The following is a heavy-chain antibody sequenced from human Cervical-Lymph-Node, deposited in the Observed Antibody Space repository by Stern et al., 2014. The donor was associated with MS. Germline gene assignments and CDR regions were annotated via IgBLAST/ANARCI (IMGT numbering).Heavy chain of an antibody. D-gene: IGHD3-9*01. V-gene: IGHV4-4*02. CDR2: IFHPGNT. CDR3: ARASYNVLTDYYMGLIDY. CDR1: GGSISSDNW. J-gene: IGHJ4*02. Sequence: QVQLQESGPGLVKPSGTLSLTCAVSGGSISSDNWWSWVRQPPRKGLEWIGEIFHPGNTNYNPSLKSRVTISVDKSKNQFSLKLNSLTAADTAVYYCARASYNVLTDYYMGLIDYWGQGTLVTVSS.